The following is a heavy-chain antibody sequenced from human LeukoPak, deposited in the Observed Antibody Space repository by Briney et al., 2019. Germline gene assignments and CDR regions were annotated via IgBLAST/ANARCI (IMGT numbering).Heavy chain of an antibody. V-gene: IGHV3-48*03. CDR2: ITSGGTTI. J-gene: IGHJ4*02. CDR3: ASGFSLDY. D-gene: IGHD3-16*01. CDR1: GITFSSYE. Sequence: GGSLRLSCAASGITFSSYEMNWVRQAPGKGLEWISHITSGGTTIYYTDSVKGRFTISRDNAKKSLYLQMNSLRAEDTAVYYCASGFSLDYWGQGTLGTVSS.